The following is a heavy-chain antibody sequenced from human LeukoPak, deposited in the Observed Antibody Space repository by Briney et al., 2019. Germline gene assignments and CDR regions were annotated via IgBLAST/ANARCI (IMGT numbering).Heavy chain of an antibody. J-gene: IGHJ4*02. D-gene: IGHD6-13*01. V-gene: IGHV3-33*06. CDR2: IWYDGSNK. Sequence: GRSLRLSCAASGFTFSSYGMHWVRQAPGKGLEWVAVIWYDGSNKYYADSVKGRFTISRDNSKNTLYLQMNSLRAEDTAVYYCAKGKRSSQRRSFDYWGQGTLVTVSS. CDR3: AKGKRSSQRRSFDY. CDR1: GFTFSSYG.